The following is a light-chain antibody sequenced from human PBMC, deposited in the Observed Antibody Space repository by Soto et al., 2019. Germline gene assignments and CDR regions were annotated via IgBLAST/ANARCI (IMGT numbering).Light chain of an antibody. CDR1: SSDVGAYDF. Sequence: QSALTQPASVSGSPGQSITISCTGTSSDVGAYDFVSWYQQHPDKAPKLMIYEVRNRPSGVSNRFSGSKSVNTATLTISGLQAVDEADYYCSSYTTSSTRVFGTGTKLTVL. V-gene: IGLV2-14*03. J-gene: IGLJ1*01. CDR2: EVR. CDR3: SSYTTSSTRV.